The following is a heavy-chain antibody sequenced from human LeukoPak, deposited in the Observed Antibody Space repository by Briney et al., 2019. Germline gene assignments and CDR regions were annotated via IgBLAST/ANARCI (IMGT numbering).Heavy chain of an antibody. J-gene: IGHJ4*02. Sequence: SQTLSLTCTVSGGSISSGSYYWSWIRQPAGKGLEWIGRIYTSGSTNYNPSLKSRITMSIDTSKNQFSLKLSSVTAADTAVYYCARGGYYESGDNFEYWGQGTLATASS. CDR1: GGSISSGSYY. CDR2: IYTSGST. D-gene: IGHD3-10*01. V-gene: IGHV4-61*02. CDR3: ARGGYYESGDNFEY.